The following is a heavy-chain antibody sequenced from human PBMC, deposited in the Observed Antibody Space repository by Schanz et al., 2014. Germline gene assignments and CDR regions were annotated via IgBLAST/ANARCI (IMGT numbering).Heavy chain of an antibody. CDR1: GYFFSSYG. CDR3: ARAGQDYSDSSGYATYYFGN. D-gene: IGHD3-22*01. CDR2: ISPILGIG. J-gene: IGHJ4*02. Sequence: QVQLVQSEAAVKKPGASVKVSCKASGYFFSSYGISWVRQAPGQGLEWMGWISPILGIGNDAQKFQGRVTITADKSTSTAYMELSSLRSEDTAVYYCARAGQDYSDSSGYATYYFGNWGQGTLVTVSS. V-gene: IGHV1-69*10.